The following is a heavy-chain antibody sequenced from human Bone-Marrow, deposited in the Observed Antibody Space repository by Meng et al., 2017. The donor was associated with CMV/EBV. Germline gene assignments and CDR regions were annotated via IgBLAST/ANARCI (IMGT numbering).Heavy chain of an antibody. D-gene: IGHD1-26*01. CDR2: ISAYNGNT. J-gene: IGHJ5*02. Sequence: ASVQVTCKASGYTFTSYGISRVRQAPGQGLEWMGWISAYNGNTNYAQKLQCRVTMTTDTSTSTAYMELRSLRVDDTAAYYCARSRVGGWTWFDHWGQGTLVTVSS. V-gene: IGHV1-18*01. CDR1: GYTFTSYG. CDR3: ARSRVGGWTWFDH.